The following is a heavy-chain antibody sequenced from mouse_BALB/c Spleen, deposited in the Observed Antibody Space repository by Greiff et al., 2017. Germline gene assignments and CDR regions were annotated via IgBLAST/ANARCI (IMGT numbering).Heavy chain of an antibody. Sequence: EVHLVESGGGLVKPGGSLKLSCAASGFTFSSYAMSWVRQTPEKRLEWVASISSGGSTYYPDSVKGRFTISRDNARNILYLQMSSLRSEDTAMYYCARGRTTVVATDFDYWGQGTTLTVSS. CDR1: GFTFSSYA. CDR2: ISSGGST. CDR3: ARGRTTVVATDFDY. V-gene: IGHV5-6-5*01. J-gene: IGHJ2*01. D-gene: IGHD1-1*01.